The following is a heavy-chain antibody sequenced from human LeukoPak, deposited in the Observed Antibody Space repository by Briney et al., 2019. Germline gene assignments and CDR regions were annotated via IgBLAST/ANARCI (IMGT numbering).Heavy chain of an antibody. CDR3: ATGYSSTWYYFDY. V-gene: IGHV4-59*01. CDR1: GDSISSDY. Sequence: SETLSLTCTVSGDSISSDYWSWIRQPPGKGLEWIGYIYHSGSTNYNPSLKSRVTISADTSKDQFSLKLASVTAADTAAYYCATGYSSTWYYFDYWGQGTLVTVSS. J-gene: IGHJ4*02. D-gene: IGHD6-13*01. CDR2: IYHSGST.